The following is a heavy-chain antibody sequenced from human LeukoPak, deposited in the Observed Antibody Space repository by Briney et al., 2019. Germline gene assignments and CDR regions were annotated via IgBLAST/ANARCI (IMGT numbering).Heavy chain of an antibody. Sequence: ASVKVSCKASGYSFTGYYMKWVRQAPGQGLEWMGWIRPKDGGTNYAQKFQGRITLTSDTSINTAYMELRGLRYDDSAVYYCARWQEGLGTFYIDSWGQGTLVTVSS. CDR3: ARWQEGLGTFYIDS. V-gene: IGHV1-2*02. D-gene: IGHD2/OR15-2a*01. CDR1: GYSFTGYY. CDR2: IRPKDGGT. J-gene: IGHJ4*02.